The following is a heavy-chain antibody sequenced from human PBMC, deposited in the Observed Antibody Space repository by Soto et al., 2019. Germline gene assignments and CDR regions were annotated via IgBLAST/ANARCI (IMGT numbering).Heavy chain of an antibody. J-gene: IGHJ4*02. D-gene: IGHD1-26*01. CDR3: ARVRIVGAREIDF. Sequence: VKKPGASVKVXCKASGXXXXXXXITWVRQAPGQGLEWMGWISGYNGDINYEQKFQGRVTLSSDTLTSTVYLELKSLRFDDTAVYYCARVRIVGAREIDFWGQGTLVTVSS. CDR2: ISGYNGDI. V-gene: IGHV1-18*01. CDR1: GXXXXXXX.